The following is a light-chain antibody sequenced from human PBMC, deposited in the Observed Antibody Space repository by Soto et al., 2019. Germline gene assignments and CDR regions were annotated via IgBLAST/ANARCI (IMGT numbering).Light chain of an antibody. V-gene: IGLV1-47*02. CDR1: SSNIGNNY. CDR3: AAWDDSLSGV. Sequence: QSVLTQPPSASGTPGQRVTISCSGSSSNIGNNYVYWYQQFPGTAPKLLIYANNRRPSGVPERFSGSKSGTSASLAISGLRSEDEADYHCAAWDDSLSGVFGGGTKVTVL. J-gene: IGLJ2*01. CDR2: ANN.